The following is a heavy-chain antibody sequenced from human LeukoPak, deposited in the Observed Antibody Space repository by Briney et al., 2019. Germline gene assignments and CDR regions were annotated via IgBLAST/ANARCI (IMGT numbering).Heavy chain of an antibody. CDR1: GYTFTGYY. CDR2: INPNSGGT. D-gene: IGHD6-19*01. V-gene: IGHV1-2*02. Sequence: ASVKVSCKASGYTFTGYYMHWVRQAPGQGLEWMGWINPNSGGTNYAQKFQGRVTMTRDTSISTAYMELSRLRSDDTAVYYCARGSPAVAAQKGDCWGQGTLVTVSS. CDR3: ARGSPAVAAQKGDC. J-gene: IGHJ4*02.